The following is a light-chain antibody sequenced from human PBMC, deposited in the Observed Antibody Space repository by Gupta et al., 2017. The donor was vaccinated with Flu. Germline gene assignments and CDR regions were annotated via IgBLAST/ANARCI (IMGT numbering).Light chain of an antibody. CDR3: QQDDTTPYS. CDR1: QSGLYSSNNENY. CDR2: WAS. Sequence: DIVMTQSPDSLAVSLGERATINCKSSQSGLYSSNNENYLAWYQQKAGQPPKLLLYWASTRESGVPDRFSGSGSGTDFTLTISSLQAEDVAVYYCQQDDTTPYSFGQGTKMEIK. V-gene: IGKV4-1*01. J-gene: IGKJ2*03.